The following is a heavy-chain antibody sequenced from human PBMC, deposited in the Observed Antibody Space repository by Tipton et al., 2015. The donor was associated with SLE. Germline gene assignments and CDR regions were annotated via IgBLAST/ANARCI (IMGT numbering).Heavy chain of an antibody. V-gene: IGHV4-39*07. CDR2: IYYSGST. J-gene: IGHJ5*02. CDR1: GGSISSGSYY. Sequence: TLSLTCTVSGGSISSGSYYWGWIRQPPGKGLEWIGSIYYSGSTNYNPSLKSRVTISVDTSKNQFSLKLSSVTAADTAVYYCARDNYDFWSGYYNWFDPWGQGTLVTVSS. CDR3: ARDNYDFWSGYYNWFDP. D-gene: IGHD3-3*01.